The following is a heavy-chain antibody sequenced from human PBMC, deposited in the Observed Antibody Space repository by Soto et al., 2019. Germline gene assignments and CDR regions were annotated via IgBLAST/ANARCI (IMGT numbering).Heavy chain of an antibody. J-gene: IGHJ5*02. CDR3: AREWEDIRLINWFDP. CDR1: GYTFSNYG. Sequence: QLVQSGVEVKKPGASVRVSCKASGYTFSNYGISWVRQAPGHGLAWMGWISGYDHRTNYAQRFQGRVTLTTDTSTNTSYMQLSSLTSDDTAVYYCAREWEDIRLINWFDPWGQGTLVTVSS. V-gene: IGHV1-18*01. D-gene: IGHD1-26*01. CDR2: ISGYDHRT.